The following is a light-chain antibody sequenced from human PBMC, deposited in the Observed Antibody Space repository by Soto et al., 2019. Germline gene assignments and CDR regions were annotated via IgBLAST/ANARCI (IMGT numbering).Light chain of an antibody. J-gene: IGKJ1*01. Sequence: EIVMTQSPATLSVSPGERATLSCRASQSVSSNLAWYQQKPGQAPRLLIYGASTRATGIPARFSGSVSGTEFILSFISLQSEDFAVYYCQQYNNWWTFGQGTKVDIK. CDR3: QQYNNWWT. CDR2: GAS. V-gene: IGKV3-15*01. CDR1: QSVSSN.